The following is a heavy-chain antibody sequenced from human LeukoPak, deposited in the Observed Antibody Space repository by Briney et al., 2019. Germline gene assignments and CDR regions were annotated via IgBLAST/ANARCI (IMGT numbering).Heavy chain of an antibody. CDR1: GFTFSSYA. CDR3: AKPPGLRRPDP. Sequence: GGSLRLSCAASGFTFSSYAMSWVRQAPGKGLEWVSGISTSGGNTDYADSVKGRFTISRDNSKNTLYLQMNSLRAEDTAVYFCAKPPGLRRPDPWGQGTLVTVFS. J-gene: IGHJ5*02. CDR2: ISTSGGNT. V-gene: IGHV3-23*01. D-gene: IGHD5-12*01.